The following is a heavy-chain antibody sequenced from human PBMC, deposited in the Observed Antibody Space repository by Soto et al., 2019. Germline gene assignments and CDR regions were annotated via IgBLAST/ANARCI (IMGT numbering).Heavy chain of an antibody. CDR1: GYTFTSYD. D-gene: IGHD6-19*01. J-gene: IGHJ5*02. CDR3: ATPRIIVAGGFDP. CDR2: MNPSTGNT. Sequence: QVQLVQSGAEVKKPGASVKVSCKASGYTFTSYDIIWVRQATGQGLEWMGWMNPSTGNTDSAEKSQGRLTMTRNTSISTVYMLLSSLSFEDTSVYFCATPRIIVAGGFDPWGQGTLVTVSS. V-gene: IGHV1-8*01.